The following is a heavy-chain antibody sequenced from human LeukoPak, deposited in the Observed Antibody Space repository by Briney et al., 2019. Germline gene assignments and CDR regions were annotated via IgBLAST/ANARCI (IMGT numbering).Heavy chain of an antibody. V-gene: IGHV3-30-3*01. J-gene: IGHJ4*02. Sequence: PGGSLRLSCAASGFTFSSYPMHWVRQAPGKGLEWVATVSYDGSNKYYADSVKGRFTISRDNSKNSLYLQMNSLRAEDTAVYYCAISLPQLDYWGQGTLVTVSS. CDR1: GFTFSSYP. CDR3: AISLPQLDY. CDR2: VSYDGSNK.